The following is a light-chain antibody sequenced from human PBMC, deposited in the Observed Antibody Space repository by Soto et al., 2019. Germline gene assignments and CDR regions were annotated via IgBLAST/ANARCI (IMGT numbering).Light chain of an antibody. Sequence: EILLTQSPGTLSLSPGERVTLSCRASQGVGNNYLAWYQQKPGQAPRLLVHGASNRATGIPDMFSGSGSETDFTLTISRLEPEDFAVYYCQQYATSPRTFGQGTKVEIK. CDR2: GAS. CDR3: QQYATSPRT. V-gene: IGKV3-20*01. CDR1: QGVGNNY. J-gene: IGKJ1*01.